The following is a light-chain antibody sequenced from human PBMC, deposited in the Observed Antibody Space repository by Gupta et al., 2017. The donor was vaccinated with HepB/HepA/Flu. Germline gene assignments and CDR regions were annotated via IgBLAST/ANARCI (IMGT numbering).Light chain of an antibody. Sequence: ELVLTQSPATLSLSPGERATLSCRANQNIYTYLAWYQQKPGQAPRRLISDASKRATGSPVRFSGSGYWTDCTLTISSLETDEFAVYYCQERGSGPPGWWTFGQGTKVEI. V-gene: IGKV3-11*01. J-gene: IGKJ1*01. CDR3: QERGSGPPGWWT. CDR2: DAS. CDR1: QNIYTY.